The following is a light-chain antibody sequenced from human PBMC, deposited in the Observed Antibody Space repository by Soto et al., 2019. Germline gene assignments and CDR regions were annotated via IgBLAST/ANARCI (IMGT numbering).Light chain of an antibody. V-gene: IGKV1-17*03. CDR1: QGISNH. CDR3: LQHNSYPLT. J-gene: IGKJ4*01. Sequence: ITQSPSAMSASVGHTVTITSGASQGISNHLLWFQQKPGKVPKRLMSAASSWQSGVPSRFSGSGSVIEFTLTISSLQPEDFATYYCLQHNSYPLTVGGGPKVDIK. CDR2: AAS.